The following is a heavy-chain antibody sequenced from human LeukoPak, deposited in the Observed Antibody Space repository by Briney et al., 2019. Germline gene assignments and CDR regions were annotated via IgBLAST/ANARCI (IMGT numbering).Heavy chain of an antibody. CDR2: INHSGST. CDR3: ARLSDYGDYLNWFDP. Sequence: SETLSLTCAVYGGSFSDYNWSWIRQPPGKGLEWLGEINHSGSTNYNPSLKSRVTISVDTSKNQFSLKLSSVTAADSAVYYCARLSDYGDYLNWFDPWGQGTLVTVSS. CDR1: GGSFSDYN. J-gene: IGHJ5*02. V-gene: IGHV4-34*01. D-gene: IGHD4-17*01.